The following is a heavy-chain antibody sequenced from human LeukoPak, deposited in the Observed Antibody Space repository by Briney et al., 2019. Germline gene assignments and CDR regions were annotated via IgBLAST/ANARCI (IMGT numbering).Heavy chain of an antibody. CDR2: TYPGDSDT. V-gene: IGHV5-51*01. J-gene: IGHJ4*02. CDR3: ARFEGSMVRGVIIPRPFDY. CDR1: GYSFTSYW. Sequence: GESLKVSCKGSGYSFTSYWIGWVRQMPGKGLEWMGITYPGDSDTRYSPSLQGQVTISADKSISTAYLQWSSLKASDTAMYYCARFEGSMVRGVIIPRPFDYWGQGTLVTVSS. D-gene: IGHD3-10*01.